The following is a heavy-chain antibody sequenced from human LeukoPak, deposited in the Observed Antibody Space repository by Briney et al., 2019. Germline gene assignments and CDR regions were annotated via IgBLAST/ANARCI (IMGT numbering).Heavy chain of an antibody. V-gene: IGHV3-53*01. CDR2: IYSGGST. D-gene: IGHD3-10*01. CDR3: AREYGSGSYYNIYYYYYMDV. CDR1: GFTVSSNY. Sequence: GGSLRLSCAASGFTVSSNYMSWVRQAPGKGLEWVSVIYSGGSTYYADSVKGRFTISRDNAKNSLYLQMNSLRAEDTAVYYCAREYGSGSYYNIYYYYYMDVWGKGTTVTISS. J-gene: IGHJ6*03.